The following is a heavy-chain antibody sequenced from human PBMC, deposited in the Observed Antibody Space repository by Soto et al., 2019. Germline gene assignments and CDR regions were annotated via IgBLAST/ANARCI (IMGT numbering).Heavy chain of an antibody. V-gene: IGHV3-23*01. D-gene: IGHD1-26*01. CDR3: EKPLQWEEHGY. Sequence: GGSLNISCTASGFTFSSYAMSWVRQAPGKGLEWVSAISGSGGSTYYADSVKGRFTISRDNSKNTLYLQMNSLRAEDTAVYYCEKPLQWEEHGYWGQGTLVTVYS. CDR1: GFTFSSYA. CDR2: ISGSGGST. J-gene: IGHJ4*02.